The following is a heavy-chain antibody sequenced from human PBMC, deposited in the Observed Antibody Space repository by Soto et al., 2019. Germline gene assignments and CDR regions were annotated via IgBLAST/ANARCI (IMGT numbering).Heavy chain of an antibody. V-gene: IGHV1-8*01. D-gene: IGHD3-3*01. J-gene: IGHJ6*02. CDR3: ARAPRWGYDFWSGYTPWDSYYYYGMDV. CDR2: MNPNSGNT. CDR1: GYTFTSYD. Sequence: RASVKVSCKASGYTFTSYDINWVRQATGQGLEWMGWMNPNSGNTGYAQKFQGRVTMTRNTSISTAYMELSSLRSEDTAVYYCARAPRWGYDFWSGYTPWDSYYYYGMDVWGQGTTVTVS.